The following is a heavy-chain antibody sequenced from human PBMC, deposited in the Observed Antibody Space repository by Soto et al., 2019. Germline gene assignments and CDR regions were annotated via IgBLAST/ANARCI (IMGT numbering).Heavy chain of an antibody. CDR1: GFIFDDYA. CDR2: SNWNSGNV. J-gene: IGHJ3*02. V-gene: IGHV3-9*01. Sequence: EVHLVECGGGLVQPGRSLRLSCAASGFIFDDYAMHWVRQVPGKGLEWVSCSNWNSGNVGHADSVKGRFTISRDNAKNSLYLQIKSLREEDTALYYCVKCSAYACYNALDIWGQAPAVTVSS. D-gene: IGHD3-22*01. CDR3: VKCSAYACYNALDI.